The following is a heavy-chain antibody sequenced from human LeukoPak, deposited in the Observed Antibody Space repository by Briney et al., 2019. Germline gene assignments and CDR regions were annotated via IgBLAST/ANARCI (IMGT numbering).Heavy chain of an antibody. V-gene: IGHV3-23*01. CDR3: AKDRHYGDNR. CDR2: ISGSGGSA. D-gene: IGHD4-17*01. J-gene: IGHJ4*02. Sequence: GRSLRLSCAASGFTFSSYAMSWVRQAPGKGLEWVSAISGSGGSAYYADSVKGRFTISRDNSKNTLYLQMNSLRAEDTAVYYCAKDRHYGDNRRGQGTLVTVSS. CDR1: GFTFSSYA.